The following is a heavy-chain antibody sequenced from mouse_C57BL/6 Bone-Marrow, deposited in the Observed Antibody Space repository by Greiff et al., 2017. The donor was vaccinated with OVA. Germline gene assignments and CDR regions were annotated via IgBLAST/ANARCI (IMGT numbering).Heavy chain of an antibody. D-gene: IGHD1-1*01. Sequence: VQLQQSGAELAKPGASVKLSCTASGYTFTSSWMHWVKQRPGQGLEWIGYINPSSGYPQYNQKFTDKATLTSDKSSSTAYMQLSSLTYEDAAVYYGARFLLLHDYWGQGTTLTVSA. CDR1: GYTFTSSW. V-gene: IGHV1-7*01. J-gene: IGHJ2*01. CDR3: ARFLLLHDY. CDR2: INPSSGYP.